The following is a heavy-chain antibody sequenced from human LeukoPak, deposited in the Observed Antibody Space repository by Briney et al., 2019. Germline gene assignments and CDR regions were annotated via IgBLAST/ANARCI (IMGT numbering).Heavy chain of an antibody. CDR2: IIPIFGTA. CDR3: ARDQKTTIFGVVPITNAFDI. V-gene: IGHV1-69*13. CDR1: GGTFSSYA. J-gene: IGHJ3*02. D-gene: IGHD3-3*01. Sequence: ASVKVSCKASGGTFSSYAISWVRQAPGQGLEWMGGIIPIFGTANYAQKFQGRVTITADESTSTAYMELSSLRSEDTAVYYCARDQKTTIFGVVPITNAFDIWGQGTMVTVSS.